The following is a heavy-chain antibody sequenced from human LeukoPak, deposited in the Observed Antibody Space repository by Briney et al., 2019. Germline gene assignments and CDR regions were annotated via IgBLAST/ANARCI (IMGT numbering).Heavy chain of an antibody. D-gene: IGHD7-27*01. CDR1: GGSIGSYY. CDR3: ARLNRGRVQYNWFDP. J-gene: IGHJ5*02. V-gene: IGHV4-4*09. Sequence: SETLSLTCTVSGGSIGSYYWSWIRQPPGKGLEWIGYIYTSGSTNYNPSLKSRVTISADTSKNQFSLKLSSVTAADTAVYYRARLNRGRVQYNWFDPWGQGTLVTVSS. CDR2: IYTSGST.